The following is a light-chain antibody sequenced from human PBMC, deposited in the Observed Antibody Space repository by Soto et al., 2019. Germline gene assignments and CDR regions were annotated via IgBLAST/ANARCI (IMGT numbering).Light chain of an antibody. CDR1: QSISSS. CDR2: GAS. Sequence: EIVMTQSPATLSVSPGERATLSCRPSQSISSSLAWYQQKPGQAPRLLIHGASTRATSNPGRFSGSGSGAEFTLTISSLQSEDFALYYCQQYYDWPPTFGQGTKVDIK. J-gene: IGKJ1*01. CDR3: QQYYDWPPT. V-gene: IGKV3-15*01.